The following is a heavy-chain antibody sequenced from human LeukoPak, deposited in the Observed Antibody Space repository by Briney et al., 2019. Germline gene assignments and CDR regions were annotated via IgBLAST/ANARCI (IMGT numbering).Heavy chain of an antibody. CDR2: IKQDGSEK. CDR3: VRDRTPTNYYDSSGYFDY. CDR1: GFTFSSYW. J-gene: IGHJ4*02. D-gene: IGHD3-22*01. Sequence: PGGSLRLSCAASGFTFSSYWMSWVRQAPGKGLEWVANIKQDGSEKYYVDSVKGRFTISRDNAKNSLYLQMNSLRAEDTAVYYCVRDRTPTNYYDSSGYFDYWGQGTLVTVSS. V-gene: IGHV3-7*01.